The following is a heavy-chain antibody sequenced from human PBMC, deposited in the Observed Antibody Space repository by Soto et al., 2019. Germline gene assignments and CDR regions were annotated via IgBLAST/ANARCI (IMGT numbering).Heavy chain of an antibody. Sequence: EVQLVESGGGLVQPGGSLRLSCAASGFTFSSYEMNWVRQAPGKGLEWVSYISSSGSTIYYADSVKGRFTISRDNAKNSLYLQMNSLRAEDTAVYYCARGVFGTIFGVVIIGPLSAMDVWGQGTTVTVSS. J-gene: IGHJ6*02. CDR2: ISSSGSTI. V-gene: IGHV3-48*03. CDR3: ARGVFGTIFGVVIIGPLSAMDV. D-gene: IGHD3-3*01. CDR1: GFTFSSYE.